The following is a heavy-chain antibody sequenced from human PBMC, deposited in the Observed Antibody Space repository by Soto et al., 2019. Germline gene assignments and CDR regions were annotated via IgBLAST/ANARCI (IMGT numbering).Heavy chain of an antibody. V-gene: IGHV1-18*01. D-gene: IGHD1-26*01. CDR2: ISAYNGNT. CDR1: GYTFTSYG. Sequence: QVQLVQSGAEVKKPGASVKVSCKASGYTFTSYGISWVRQAPGQGLEWMGWISAYNGNTNYAQKLQGRVTMTTDTSTSTADMELRSLRSDDTAVYYCARVLGGYSGSYLGDVWGQGTTVTVSS. J-gene: IGHJ6*02. CDR3: ARVLGGYSGSYLGDV.